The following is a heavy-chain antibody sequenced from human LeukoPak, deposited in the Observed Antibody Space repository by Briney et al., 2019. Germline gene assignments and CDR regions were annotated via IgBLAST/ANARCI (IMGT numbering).Heavy chain of an antibody. CDR2: IDWDDDK. V-gene: IGHV2-70*11. CDR1: GCSLSTSGMC. J-gene: IGHJ4*02. CDR3: AREYGSGSYYADY. D-gene: IGHD3-10*01. Sequence: VSGPTLVNPTQTLTLTCTFSGCSLSTSGMCVSWIRQPPGKALEWLARIDWDDDKYYSTSLKTRLTISKDTSKIQVVLTMTNMDPVDTATYYCAREYGSGSYYADYWGQGTLVTLSS.